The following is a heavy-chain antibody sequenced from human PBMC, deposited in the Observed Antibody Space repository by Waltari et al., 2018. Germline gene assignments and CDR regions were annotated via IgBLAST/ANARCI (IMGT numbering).Heavy chain of an antibody. D-gene: IGHD2-21*01. Sequence: QVQLVESGGGVVQPGRSLRLSCAASGFTFSSYGMHWVRQAPGKGLEWVVVIWYDGSNKYYADSVKVRFTISRDNSKNTLYLQMNSLRAEDTSMYYCATPIPRAEAFDIWGQGTMVTVSS. CDR2: IWYDGSNK. CDR1: GFTFSSYG. V-gene: IGHV3-33*08. CDR3: ATPIPRAEAFDI. J-gene: IGHJ3*02.